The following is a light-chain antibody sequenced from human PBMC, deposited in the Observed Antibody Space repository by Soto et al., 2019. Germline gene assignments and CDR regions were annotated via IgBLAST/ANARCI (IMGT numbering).Light chain of an antibody. CDR2: EVS. CDR3: SSYAGSIHYV. V-gene: IGLV2-8*01. Sequence: QSVLTQPPSESGSPGQSVTISCTGTSSDVGGYNYVSWYQQHPGKAPKLMIYEVSQRPSGVPDRFSGSKSGNTASLTVSGLQAQDEADYYCSSYAGSIHYVFGPGTKVTVL. J-gene: IGLJ1*01. CDR1: SSDVGGYNY.